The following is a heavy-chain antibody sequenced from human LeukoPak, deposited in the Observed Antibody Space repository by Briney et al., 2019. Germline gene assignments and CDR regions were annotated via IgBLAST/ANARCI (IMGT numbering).Heavy chain of an antibody. Sequence: PGGSLRLSCAASGFTFSSHWMHWVRQAPGKGLVWVSRIKSDGSTNYADSVKGRFTISRDNAKNTVSLQMNSLGAEDTGVYYCARAPSEIGGYYPEYFRHWGQGTLVTVSS. V-gene: IGHV3-74*01. CDR3: ARAPSEIGGYYPEYFRH. CDR2: IKSDGST. D-gene: IGHD3-22*01. J-gene: IGHJ1*01. CDR1: GFTFSSHW.